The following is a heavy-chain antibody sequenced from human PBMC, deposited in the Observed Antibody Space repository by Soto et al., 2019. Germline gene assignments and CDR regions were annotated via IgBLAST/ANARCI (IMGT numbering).Heavy chain of an antibody. J-gene: IGHJ4*02. CDR3: ATEPATAKPEGVDF. CDR2: INPNSGGT. Sequence: QVQLVQSGAEVMKPGASVKVSCKASGYTFSDYYIHWVRQAPGQGLVRMGWINPNSGGTKYAPKFQGGVTMTRDTSITTASMELSRLRSGDPAVYYCATEPATAKPEGVDFWGQGTLVTVSS. D-gene: IGHD1-1*01. V-gene: IGHV1-2*02. CDR1: GYTFSDYY.